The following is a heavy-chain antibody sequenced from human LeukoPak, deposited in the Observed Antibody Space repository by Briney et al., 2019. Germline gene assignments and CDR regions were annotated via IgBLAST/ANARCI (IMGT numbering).Heavy chain of an antibody. CDR3: AGGPRRLLDY. CDR1: GGSISSGGYY. Sequence: PSETLSLTCTVSGGSISSGGYYWSWIRQHPGKGLEWIGYIYYSGSTYYNPSLKSRVTISVDTPKNQFSLKLSSVTAADTAVYYCAGGPRRLLDYWGQGTLVTASS. CDR2: IYYSGST. J-gene: IGHJ4*02. D-gene: IGHD3-16*01. V-gene: IGHV4-31*03.